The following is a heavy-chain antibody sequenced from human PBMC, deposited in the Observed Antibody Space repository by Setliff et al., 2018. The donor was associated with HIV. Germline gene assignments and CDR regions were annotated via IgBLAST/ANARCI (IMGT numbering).Heavy chain of an antibody. J-gene: IGHJ3*02. CDR2: IKQEGSEK. CDR3: AKMSYYYDNRGWGGAFDI. Sequence: ASVKVSCKASGYIFTTFGFSWVRQAPGQGLEWMGWINIKQEGSEKNYVDSVKGRFTISRDNSKNTLYLQMNSLRAEDTAVYYCAKMSYYYDNRGWGGAFDIWGQGTMVTVSS. D-gene: IGHD3-22*01. CDR1: GYIFTTFG. V-gene: IGHV3-7*05.